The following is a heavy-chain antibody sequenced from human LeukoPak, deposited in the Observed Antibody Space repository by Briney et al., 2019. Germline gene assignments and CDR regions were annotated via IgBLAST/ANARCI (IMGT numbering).Heavy chain of an antibody. D-gene: IGHD3-3*01. CDR2: ISSNGGST. Sequence: GGSLRLSCAASGFTFSSYAMHWVRQAPGKGLEYVSAISSNGGSTYYGNSVKGRFTISRDNSKNTLYLQMGSLRAEDMAVYYCARGYDFWSGYWSHSDYWGQGTPVTVSS. CDR1: GFTFSSYA. CDR3: ARGYDFWSGYWSHSDY. J-gene: IGHJ4*02. V-gene: IGHV3-64*01.